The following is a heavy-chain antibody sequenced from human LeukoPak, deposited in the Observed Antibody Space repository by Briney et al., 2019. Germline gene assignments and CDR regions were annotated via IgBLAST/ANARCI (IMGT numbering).Heavy chain of an antibody. CDR1: GYTFTTYY. D-gene: IGHD6-6*01. J-gene: IGHJ3*02. CDR2: ISLGVGST. CDR3: ATSSIAARDPRKNAFDI. V-gene: IGHV1-46*01. Sequence: GASVKVSCKASGYTFTTYYMYWVRQAPGQGLEWMGIISLGVGSTNYAQKFQGRITMTRDMSTSTVYMDLSSLRSEGTAVYYCATSSIAARDPRKNAFDIWGQGTMVTVSS.